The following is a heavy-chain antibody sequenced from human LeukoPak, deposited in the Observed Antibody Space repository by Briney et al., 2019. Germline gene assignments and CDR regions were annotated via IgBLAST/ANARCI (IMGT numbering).Heavy chain of an antibody. Sequence: PETLSLTCTVSGGSISSSSYYWGWIRQPPGKGLEWIGSIYYSGSTYYNPSLKSRVTISVDTSKNQFSLKLSSVTAADTAVYYCASLTRYYDFWSGYSSYGMDVWGQGTTVTVSS. CDR3: ASLTRYYDFWSGYSSYGMDV. CDR2: IYYSGST. CDR1: GGSISSSSYY. D-gene: IGHD3-3*01. V-gene: IGHV4-39*01. J-gene: IGHJ6*02.